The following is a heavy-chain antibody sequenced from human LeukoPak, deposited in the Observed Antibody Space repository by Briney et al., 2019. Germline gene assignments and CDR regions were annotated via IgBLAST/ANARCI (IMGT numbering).Heavy chain of an antibody. D-gene: IGHD2-8*01. V-gene: IGHV1-2*02. CDR2: INPNSGGT. J-gene: IGHJ4*02. CDR1: GGTFSSYA. CDR3: ARVGYCTNGVCYPFDY. Sequence: ASVKVSCKASGGTFSSYAISWVRQAPGQGLEWMGWINPNSGGTNYAQKFQGRVTMTRDTSISTAYMELSRLRSDDTAVYYCARVGYCTNGVCYPFDYWGQGTLVTVSS.